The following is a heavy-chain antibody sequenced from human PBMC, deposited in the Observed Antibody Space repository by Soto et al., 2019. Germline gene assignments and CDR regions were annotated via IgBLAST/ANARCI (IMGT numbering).Heavy chain of an antibody. D-gene: IGHD3-16*02. CDR1: GFTISGCS. J-gene: IGHJ4*02. V-gene: IGHV3-30*18. Sequence: RLSCEASGFTISGCSMNWVRRAPGKGLEWVAVISYDGTNTYHSDSVKGRFIISRDNSRNTLYLQMNSLRAEDTAMYYCAKGLGELSPESYDHWGQGTLVTVSS. CDR3: AKGLGELSPESYDH. CDR2: ISYDGTNT.